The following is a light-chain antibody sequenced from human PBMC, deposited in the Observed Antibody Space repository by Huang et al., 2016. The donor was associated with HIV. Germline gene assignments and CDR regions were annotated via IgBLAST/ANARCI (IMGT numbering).Light chain of an antibody. J-gene: IGKJ2*03. CDR3: QQYYSIPG. Sequence: DIAMTQSPDSLAVSLGDRATISCVSSQSVLSPSNNRNHLAWYQQKPRQPPKLLIYWASTREAGVPDRFRGSGSATYFTLTIDNLQAEDVALYFCQQYYSIPGFGQGTYVEV. V-gene: IGKV4-1*01. CDR1: QSVLSPSNNRNH. CDR2: WAS.